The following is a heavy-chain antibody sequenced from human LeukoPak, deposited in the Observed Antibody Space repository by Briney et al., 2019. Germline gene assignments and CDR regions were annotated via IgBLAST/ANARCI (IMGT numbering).Heavy chain of an antibody. V-gene: IGHV1-3*01. CDR2: INAGNGNT. J-gene: IGHJ5*02. CDR1: GYTSTSYA. CDR3: ARDLGYCSGGSCYSSSYWFDP. D-gene: IGHD2-15*01. Sequence: GASVKVSCKASGYTSTSYAMHWVRQAPGQRLEWMGWINAGNGNTKYSQKFQGRVTITRDTSASTAYMELSSLRSEDTAVYYCARDLGYCSGGSCYSSSYWFDPWGQGTLVTVSS.